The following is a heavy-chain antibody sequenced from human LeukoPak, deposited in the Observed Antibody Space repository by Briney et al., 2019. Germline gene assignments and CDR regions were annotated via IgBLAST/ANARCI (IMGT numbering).Heavy chain of an antibody. CDR2: INHSGST. CDR1: GGSFGGYY. J-gene: IGHJ6*04. Sequence: PSETLSLTCAVYGGSFGGYYWSWIRQPPGKGLEGIGEINHSGSTNYNPSLKSRVTISVDTSKNQFSLKLSSVAAADTAVYYCARDIVVVRWGYYYYYGMDVWGKGTTVTVSS. D-gene: IGHD2-15*01. V-gene: IGHV4-34*01. CDR3: ARDIVVVRWGYYYYYGMDV.